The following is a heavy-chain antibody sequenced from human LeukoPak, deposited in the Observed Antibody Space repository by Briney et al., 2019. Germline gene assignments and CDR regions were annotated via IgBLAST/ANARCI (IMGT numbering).Heavy chain of an antibody. CDR1: GFTFSSYS. Sequence: GGSLRLSCAASGFTFSSYSMKWVRQAPGKELERVSYISSSSSTIYYADSVKGRFTISRDNAKNSLYLQMNSLRAEDTAVYYCARDHELRGIAVAGSDYWGQGTLVTVSS. V-gene: IGHV3-48*04. CDR3: ARDHELRGIAVAGSDY. D-gene: IGHD6-19*01. CDR2: ISSSSSTI. J-gene: IGHJ4*02.